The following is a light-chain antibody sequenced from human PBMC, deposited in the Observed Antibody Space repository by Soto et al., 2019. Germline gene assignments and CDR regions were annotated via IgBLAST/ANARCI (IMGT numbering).Light chain of an antibody. J-gene: IGKJ5*01. Sequence: EIVLTQSPATLSLSPGERATLSCRASQIVTSNLAWYQQKPGQAPRLLIYGASTRATGIPARFSGSGSGTEFTLTISSLQSEDFAVYFCQQYNNWPPITFGQGTRLEIK. CDR3: QQYNNWPPIT. CDR2: GAS. CDR1: QIVTSN. V-gene: IGKV3-15*01.